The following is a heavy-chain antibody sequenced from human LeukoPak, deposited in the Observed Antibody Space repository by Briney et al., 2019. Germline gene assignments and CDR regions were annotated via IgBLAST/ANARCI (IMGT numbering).Heavy chain of an antibody. D-gene: IGHD3-22*01. CDR3: AREGSSGPGDAEYFQH. CDR1: GYTLTGYY. CDR2: INPNSGGT. Sequence: ASLKVSCEASGYTLTGYYMHWVRQAPGQGLEWMGWINPNSGGTNYAQKFQGRVTMTRDTSISTAYMELSRLRSDDTAVYYCAREGSSGPGDAEYFQHWGQGTLVTVSS. V-gene: IGHV1-2*02. J-gene: IGHJ1*01.